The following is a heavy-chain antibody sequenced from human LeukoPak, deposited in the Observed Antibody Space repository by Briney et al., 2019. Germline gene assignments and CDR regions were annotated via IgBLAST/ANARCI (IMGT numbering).Heavy chain of an antibody. CDR3: ARVWVHRGVKDYYYYMDV. J-gene: IGHJ6*03. Sequence: SETLSLTCAVYGGSFSGYYWSWIRQPPGKGLEWIGEINHSGSTNYNPSLKSRVTISVDTSKNQFSLKLSSVTAADTAVYYCARVWVHRGVKDYYYYMDVWGKGTTVTISS. CDR2: INHSGST. V-gene: IGHV4-34*01. D-gene: IGHD3-10*01. CDR1: GGSFSGYY.